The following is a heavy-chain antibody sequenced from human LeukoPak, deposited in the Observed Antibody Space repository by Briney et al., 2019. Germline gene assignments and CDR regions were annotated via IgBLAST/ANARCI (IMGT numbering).Heavy chain of an antibody. J-gene: IGHJ5*02. CDR1: GGSISSYY. CDR3: ARESLGVQGSSWFDP. CDR2: IYYSGST. Sequence: SETLSLTCTVSGGSISSYYWSWIRQPPGKGLEWIGYIYYSGSTNYNPSLKSRVTISVDTSKNQFSLKLSSVTAADTAVYYCARESLGVQGSSWFDPWGQGTLVTVSS. D-gene: IGHD3-10*01. V-gene: IGHV4-59*01.